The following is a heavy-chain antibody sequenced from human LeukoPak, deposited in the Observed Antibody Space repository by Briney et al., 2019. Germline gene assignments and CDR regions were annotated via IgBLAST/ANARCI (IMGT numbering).Heavy chain of an antibody. J-gene: IGHJ6*02. V-gene: IGHV4-59*08. CDR3: ARTWAYYYGMDV. D-gene: IGHD3-16*01. Sequence: SETLSLTCAVYGGSFSGYYWSWIRQPPGKGLEWIGYIYYSGSTNYNPSLKSRVTISVDTSKNQFSLKLSSVTAADTAVYYCARTWAYYYGMDVWGQGTTVTVSS. CDR2: IYYSGST. CDR1: GGSFSGYY.